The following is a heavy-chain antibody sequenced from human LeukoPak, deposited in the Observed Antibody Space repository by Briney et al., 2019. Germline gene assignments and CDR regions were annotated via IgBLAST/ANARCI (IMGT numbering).Heavy chain of an antibody. CDR1: GFTFSSYA. D-gene: IGHD6-6*01. J-gene: IGHJ6*02. V-gene: IGHV3-33*08. Sequence: GGSLRLSCAASGFTFSSYAMSWVRQAPGKGLEWVAVIWYDGSNKYYADSVKGRFTISRDNSKNTLYLQMNSLRAEDTAVYYCARELKSNFYYYYGMDVWGQGTTVTVSS. CDR3: ARELKSNFYYYYGMDV. CDR2: IWYDGSNK.